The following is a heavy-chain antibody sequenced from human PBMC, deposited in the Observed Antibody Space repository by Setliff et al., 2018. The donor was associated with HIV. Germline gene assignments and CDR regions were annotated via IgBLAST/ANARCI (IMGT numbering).Heavy chain of an antibody. J-gene: IGHJ4*02. CDR1: GGSITTSSFY. Sequence: LSLTCTVSGGSITTSSFYWGWIRQPPGKGLEWIGDIYYSGTTHYNPSLKSRVTISVDTSKNRFSLKLSSVTAADTAVYYCARRPSPYHYYDSSGYSGGNADYWGQGTLVTV. V-gene: IGHV4-39*01. CDR2: IYYSGTT. D-gene: IGHD3-22*01. CDR3: ARRPSPYHYYDSSGYSGGNADY.